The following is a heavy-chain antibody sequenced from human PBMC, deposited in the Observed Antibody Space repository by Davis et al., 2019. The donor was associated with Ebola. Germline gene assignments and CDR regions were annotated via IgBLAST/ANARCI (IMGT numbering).Heavy chain of an antibody. CDR3: VQDPNWELGY. V-gene: IGHV3-13*01. Sequence: GESLKISCAASGFTFSNYDMHWVRQTAGRGLEWVAGIGSAGDTYYPGSMKGRFTISRENAKNSLYLQMNSLRAGETAVYYCVQDPNWELGYWGQGALVTVS. D-gene: IGHD3-10*01. CDR2: IGSAGDT. CDR1: GFTFSNYD. J-gene: IGHJ4*02.